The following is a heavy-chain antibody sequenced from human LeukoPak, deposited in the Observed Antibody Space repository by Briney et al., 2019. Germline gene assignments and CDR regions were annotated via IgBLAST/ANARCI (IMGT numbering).Heavy chain of an antibody. CDR1: GVSISSGDYC. Sequence: SETLSLTCSVSGVSISSGDYCWSWIRQHPGKGLEWIGYIFSSGRTYYNPSLKSRIAISRDTSKNQFSLKVNSVTAADTAVYFCARTILVEDPDAFDIWGQGTMVSVSS. D-gene: IGHD3-3*01. CDR3: ARTILVEDPDAFDI. CDR2: IFSSGRT. V-gene: IGHV4-31*03. J-gene: IGHJ3*02.